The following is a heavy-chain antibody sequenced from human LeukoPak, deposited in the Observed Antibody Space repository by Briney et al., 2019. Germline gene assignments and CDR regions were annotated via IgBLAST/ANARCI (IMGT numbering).Heavy chain of an antibody. V-gene: IGHV3-53*01. D-gene: IGHD2-15*01. CDR1: GFTVSSNY. Sequence: GGSLRLSCAASGFTVSSNYMSWVRQAPGKGLEWVSVIYSGGSTYYGDSVKGRFTISRDNSKNTLYLQMNSLRAEDTAVYYCARDRRYCSGSSCYSGVDYWGQGTLVTVSS. CDR2: IYSGGST. J-gene: IGHJ4*02. CDR3: ARDRRYCSGSSCYSGVDY.